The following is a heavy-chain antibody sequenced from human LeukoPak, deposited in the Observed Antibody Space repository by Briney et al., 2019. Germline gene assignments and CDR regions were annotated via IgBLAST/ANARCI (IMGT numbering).Heavy chain of an antibody. CDR1: GFTFSKYW. Sequence: GGSLRLSCVASGFTFSKYWMTWVGQALGKGLAWVANIKQDGSAKYYMDSVKGRFAISRDNAKNSLYLRMNSLGAEDTAVYYCARVNPLVAPGALDIWGQGTMVAVSS. CDR2: IKQDGSAK. V-gene: IGHV3-7*01. D-gene: IGHD5-12*01. CDR3: ARVNPLVAPGALDI. J-gene: IGHJ3*02.